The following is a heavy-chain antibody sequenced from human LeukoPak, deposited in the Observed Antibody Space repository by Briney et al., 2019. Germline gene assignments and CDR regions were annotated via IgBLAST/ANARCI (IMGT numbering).Heavy chain of an antibody. J-gene: IGHJ4*02. CDR2: IYYSGST. CDR3: ARLDVGYYFGY. V-gene: IGHV4-39*01. Sequence: ASETLSLTCTVSGGSISSSSYYWGWIRQPPGKGLEWIGSIYYSGSTYYNPSLKSRVTISVDTSKNQFSLKLSSVTAADTAVYYCARLDVGYYFGYWGQGTLVTVSS. D-gene: IGHD2-15*01. CDR1: GGSISSSSYY.